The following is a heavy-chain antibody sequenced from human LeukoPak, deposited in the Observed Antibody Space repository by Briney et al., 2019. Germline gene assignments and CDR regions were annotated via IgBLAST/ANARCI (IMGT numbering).Heavy chain of an antibody. J-gene: IGHJ4*02. V-gene: IGHV3-64*04. Sequence: GGSLRLSCSASGFVFSIYTMYWVRQAPGKGPEYVSTISGSGNGGSIYYSDSVKGRFTISRDDSKNTLYLQVNSLRAEDTAVYYCAKGGKWDVTPFDYWGQGTLVTVSS. CDR2: ISGSGNGGSI. CDR1: GFVFSIYT. D-gene: IGHD1-26*01. CDR3: AKGGKWDVTPFDY.